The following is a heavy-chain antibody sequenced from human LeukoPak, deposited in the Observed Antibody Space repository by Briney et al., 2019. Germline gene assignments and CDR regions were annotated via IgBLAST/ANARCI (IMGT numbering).Heavy chain of an antibody. CDR2: IHYRGNT. J-gene: IGHJ4*02. Sequence: MASETLSLTCTVSGGSISSYYWGWIRQPPGKGLEWIGSIHYRGNTYYNPSLKSRVTISVDTSKNQFSLKLSSVTAADTAVYYCARCRDEFGDYGFDFWGQGALVTVSS. V-gene: IGHV4-39*07. D-gene: IGHD4-17*01. CDR3: ARCRDEFGDYGFDF. CDR1: GGSISSYY.